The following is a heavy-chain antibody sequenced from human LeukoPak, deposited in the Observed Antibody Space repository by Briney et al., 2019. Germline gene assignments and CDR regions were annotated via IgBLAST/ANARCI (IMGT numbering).Heavy chain of an antibody. Sequence: GGSLRLSCAASAFTFSSYAMSWVRQAPGKGLEWVSAISGSGGSTYYADSVKGRFTISRDNSKNTLYLQMNSLRAEDTAVYYCAKGDDYGDYSWFDPWGQGTLVTVSS. D-gene: IGHD4-17*01. CDR1: AFTFSSYA. J-gene: IGHJ5*02. CDR3: AKGDDYGDYSWFDP. CDR2: ISGSGGST. V-gene: IGHV3-23*01.